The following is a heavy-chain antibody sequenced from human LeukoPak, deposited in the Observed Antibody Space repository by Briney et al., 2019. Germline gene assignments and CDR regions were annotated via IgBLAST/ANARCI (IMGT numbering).Heavy chain of an antibody. Sequence: SQTLSLTCTVSGGSISSGGYYWSWIRQHPGKGLEWIGYIYYSGSTYYNPSLKSRVTIPVDTSKNQFSLKLSSVTAADTAVYYCARERGLRGYYYYGMDVWGQGTTVTVSS. CDR3: ARERGLRGYYYYGMDV. CDR1: GGSISSGGYY. CDR2: IYYSGST. D-gene: IGHD4-17*01. J-gene: IGHJ6*02. V-gene: IGHV4-31*03.